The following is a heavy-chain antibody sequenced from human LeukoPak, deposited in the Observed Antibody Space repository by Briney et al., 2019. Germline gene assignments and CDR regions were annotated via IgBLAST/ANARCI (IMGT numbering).Heavy chain of an antibody. Sequence: GESLKISCKGSGYIFTSYWIGWVRQMPGKGLEWMGIIYPGDSDTRYSPSFQGQVTISADKSISTAYLQWSSLKASDTAMYYCARRGLYGSGTYYADYWGQGTLLTVSS. J-gene: IGHJ4*02. D-gene: IGHD3-10*01. CDR3: ARRGLYGSGTYYADY. CDR2: IYPGDSDT. CDR1: GYIFTSYW. V-gene: IGHV5-51*01.